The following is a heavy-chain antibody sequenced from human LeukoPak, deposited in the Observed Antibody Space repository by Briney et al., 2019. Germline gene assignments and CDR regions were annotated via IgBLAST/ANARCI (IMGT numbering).Heavy chain of an antibody. J-gene: IGHJ5*02. D-gene: IGHD3-22*01. CDR1: GGSISSGGYS. Sequence: SQTLSLTCAVSGGSISSGGYSWSWIRQPPGKGLEWIGYIYHSGSTYYNPSLKSRVTISVDRSKNQFSLKLSSVTAADTAVYYCASLYDSSGYPLFDPWGQGTLVTVSS. V-gene: IGHV4-30-2*01. CDR2: IYHSGST. CDR3: ASLYDSSGYPLFDP.